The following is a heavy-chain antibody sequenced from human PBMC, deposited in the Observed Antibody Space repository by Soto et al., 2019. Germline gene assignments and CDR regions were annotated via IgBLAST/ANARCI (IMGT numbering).Heavy chain of an antibody. D-gene: IGHD7-27*01. CDR1: GGSISSSSYY. V-gene: IGHV4-39*01. CDR3: ASLTGDSD. J-gene: IGHJ4*02. CDR2: IYYSGST. Sequence: SSETLSLTCTVSGGSISSSSYYWGWIRQPPGKGLEWIGSIYYSGSTYYNPSLKSRVTISVDTSKNQFSLKLSSVTAADTAVYYCASLTGDSDWGQGTLVTVSS.